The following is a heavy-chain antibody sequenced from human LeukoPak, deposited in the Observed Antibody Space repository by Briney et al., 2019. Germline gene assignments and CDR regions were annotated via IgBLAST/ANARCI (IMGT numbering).Heavy chain of an antibody. CDR2: INHSGST. CDR1: GGSLSGYY. Sequence: SETLSLTCAVYGGSLSGYYWTWIRQPPGKGLEWIGEINHSGSTNYNPSLKSRVTISVDTSKKQFSLKLSSVTAADTAVYYCARHVAYYDFWSGYQHTFDYWGQGTLVTVSS. CDR3: ARHVAYYDFWSGYQHTFDY. J-gene: IGHJ4*02. V-gene: IGHV4-34*01. D-gene: IGHD3-3*01.